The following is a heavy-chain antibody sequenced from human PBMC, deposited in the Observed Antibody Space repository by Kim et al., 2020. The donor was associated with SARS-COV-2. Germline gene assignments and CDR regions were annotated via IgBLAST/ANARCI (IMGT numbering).Heavy chain of an antibody. D-gene: IGHD2-15*01. CDR1: GYTFTSYY. CDR2: INPSGGST. CDR3: ARGDVVVVAATRSDGMDV. V-gene: IGHV1-46*01. Sequence: ASVKVSCKASGYTFTSYYMHWVRQAPGQGLEWMGIINPSGGSTSYAQKFQGRVTMTRDTSTSTVYMELSSLRSEDTAVYYCARGDVVVVAATRSDGMDVWGQGTTVTVSS. J-gene: IGHJ6*02.